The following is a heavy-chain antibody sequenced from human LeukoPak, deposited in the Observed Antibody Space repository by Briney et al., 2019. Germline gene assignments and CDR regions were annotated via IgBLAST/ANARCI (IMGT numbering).Heavy chain of an antibody. V-gene: IGHV3-30-3*01. Sequence: GRSLRLSCAASGFTFSSYAMHWVRQAPGKGLEWVAVISYDGSNKYYADSVKGRFTISRDNSKNTLYLQMNSLRAEDTAVYYCARADSSGYYWGQGTLVTVSS. J-gene: IGHJ4*02. D-gene: IGHD6-19*01. CDR3: ARADSSGYY. CDR2: ISYDGSNK. CDR1: GFTFSSYA.